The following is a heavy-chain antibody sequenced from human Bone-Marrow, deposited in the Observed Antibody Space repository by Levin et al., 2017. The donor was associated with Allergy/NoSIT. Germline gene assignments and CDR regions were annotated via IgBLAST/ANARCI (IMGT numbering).Heavy chain of an antibody. CDR1: GFTFSSYS. CDR3: ARGGRGATADDTFDI. J-gene: IGHJ3*02. D-gene: IGHD1-26*01. V-gene: IGHV3-21*01. CDR2: ISSRSTHI. Sequence: GGSLRLSCAGSGFTFSSYSVNWVRQAPGKGLEWVSSISSRSTHIFYADSVRGRFTISRDNARNSLYLQMNSLTAEDTAVYYWARGGRGATADDTFDIWGRGTMVTVSS.